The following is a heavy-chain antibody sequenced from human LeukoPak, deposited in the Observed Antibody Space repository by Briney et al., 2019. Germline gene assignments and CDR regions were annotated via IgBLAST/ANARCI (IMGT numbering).Heavy chain of an antibody. CDR3: ARDQWELRNYFDY. D-gene: IGHD1-26*01. CDR2: IWYDGSNK. Sequence: PGGSLRLSCAASGFTFSSYGMHWVRQAPGKGLEWVAVIWYDGSNKYYADSVKGRFTISRDNSMNTLYLQMNSLRAEDTAVYYCARDQWELRNYFDYWGQGTLVTVSS. J-gene: IGHJ4*02. V-gene: IGHV3-33*01. CDR1: GFTFSSYG.